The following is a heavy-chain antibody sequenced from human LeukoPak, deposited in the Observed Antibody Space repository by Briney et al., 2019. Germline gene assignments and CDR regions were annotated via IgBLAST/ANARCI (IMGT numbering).Heavy chain of an antibody. Sequence: ASVTVSCKASGYTFTGYYIHWVRQAPGQGLEWMGRINPNSGGTNYAQNFQGRVTMTRDTSISTAYMELSRLRSDDTAVYYCARTFVVVSDYGMDVWGQGTTVTVSS. CDR1: GYTFTGYY. D-gene: IGHD2-2*01. V-gene: IGHV1-2*02. CDR3: ARTFVVVSDYGMDV. CDR2: INPNSGGT. J-gene: IGHJ6*02.